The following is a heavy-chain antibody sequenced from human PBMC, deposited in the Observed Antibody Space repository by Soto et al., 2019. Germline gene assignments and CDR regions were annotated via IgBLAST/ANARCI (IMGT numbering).Heavy chain of an antibody. V-gene: IGHV3-30-3*01. Sequence: QVQLVESGGGVVQPGRSLRLSCAASGFTFSSYAMHWVRQAPGKGLEWVAVISYDGSNKYYADSVKGRFTISRDNYKKTMYLQMNSMRAEDTAVYYCARDYYGPGPFDYWGQGTLVTVSS. D-gene: IGHD3-10*01. CDR3: ARDYYGPGPFDY. CDR2: ISYDGSNK. J-gene: IGHJ4*02. CDR1: GFTFSSYA.